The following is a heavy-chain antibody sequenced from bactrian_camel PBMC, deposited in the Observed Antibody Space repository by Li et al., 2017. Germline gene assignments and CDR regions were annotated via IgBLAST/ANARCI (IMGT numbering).Heavy chain of an antibody. CDR2: IDSGGT. V-gene: IGHV3S53*01. D-gene: IGHD7*01. CDR1: GHTSNIWS. Sequence: HVQLVESGGGSVPPGGSLTLSCTASGHTSNIWSMGWFRQAPGKEREGIAAIDSGGTTYAESVKGRFTISKDIAENTLYLQMNSLEPEDTAMYYCAARRDWSVCILSLNSRLPHYWGQGTQVTVS. CDR3: AARRDWSVCILSLNSRLPHY. J-gene: IGHJ4*01.